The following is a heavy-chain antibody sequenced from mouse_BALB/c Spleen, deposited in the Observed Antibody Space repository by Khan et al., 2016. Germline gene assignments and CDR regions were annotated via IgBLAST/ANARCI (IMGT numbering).Heavy chain of an antibody. V-gene: IGHV3-2*02. D-gene: IGHD4-1*01. CDR1: GYSITSDYA. Sequence: EVKLLESGPGLVKPSQSLSLTCTVTGYSITSDYAWNWIRQFPGNKLEWMGYISYSGSTSYNPSLTSRISITRDTSKNPFFLQLNSVTTEDTATYYCARPWGFAYWGQGTLVTVSA. J-gene: IGHJ3*01. CDR3: ARPWGFAY. CDR2: ISYSGST.